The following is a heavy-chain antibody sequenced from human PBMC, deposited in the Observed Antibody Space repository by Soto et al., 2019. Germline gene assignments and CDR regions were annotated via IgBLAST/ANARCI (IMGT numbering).Heavy chain of an antibody. CDR1: GFTFSNYA. CDR2: ISYDGDNE. Sequence: GGPLRLSCAASGFTFSNYAMHWVRQAPGKGLEWLAIISYDGDNEYYADSVRGRFTISRDNSKNTLYLQTNNLRHEDTAVYYCAREGNLGRWIQPLDSWGQGTLVTVSS. V-gene: IGHV3-30*03. D-gene: IGHD2-2*03. CDR3: AREGNLGRWIQPLDS. J-gene: IGHJ4*02.